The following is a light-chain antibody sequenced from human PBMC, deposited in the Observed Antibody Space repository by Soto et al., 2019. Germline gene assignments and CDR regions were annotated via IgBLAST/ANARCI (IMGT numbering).Light chain of an antibody. CDR2: GAS. CDR1: QSVSSSY. V-gene: IGKV3-20*01. CDR3: QQYGRSPYT. J-gene: IGKJ2*01. Sequence: EIVLTQSPGTLSLSPGERATLSCRPSQSVSSSYLAWYQQKPGQAPRLLIYGASTRATGIPDRFSGSGSGTDFTLTISRLEPEDFALYYCQQYGRSPYTFGQGTKLEIK.